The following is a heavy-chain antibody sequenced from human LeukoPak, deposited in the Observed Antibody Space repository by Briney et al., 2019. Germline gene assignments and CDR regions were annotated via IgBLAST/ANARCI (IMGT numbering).Heavy chain of an antibody. D-gene: IGHD3-3*01. CDR1: GGTFSSYA. V-gene: IGHV1-69*13. J-gene: IGHJ4*02. Sequence: GASVKVSCKASGGTFSSYAISWVRQAPGQGLEWMGGIIPIFGTANYAQKFQGRVTITADESTSTAYMELSSLRSEDTAVYYCARAGYDFWSGYYNHGYWGQGTLVTVSS. CDR3: ARAGYDFWSGYYNHGY. CDR2: IIPIFGTA.